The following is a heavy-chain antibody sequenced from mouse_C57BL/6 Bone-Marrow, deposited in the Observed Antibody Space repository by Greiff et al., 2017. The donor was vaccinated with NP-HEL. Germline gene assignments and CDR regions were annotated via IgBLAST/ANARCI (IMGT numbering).Heavy chain of an antibody. J-gene: IGHJ4*01. Sequence: QVQLQQSGAELVKPGASVKLSCKASGYTFTSYWITWVKQRPGQGLEWIGDIYPGSGSTNYNEKFKSKATLTVDTSSSTAYMQLSSLTSEDSAVYYCAKKGLLKAMDYWGQGTSVTVSS. CDR1: GYTFTSYW. V-gene: IGHV1-55*01. CDR3: AKKGLLKAMDY. CDR2: IYPGSGST.